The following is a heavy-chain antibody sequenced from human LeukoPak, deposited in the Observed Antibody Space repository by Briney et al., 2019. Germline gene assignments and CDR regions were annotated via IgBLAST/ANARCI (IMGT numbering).Heavy chain of an antibody. CDR2: IWYDGSNK. CDR1: GFTFSSYG. CDR3: AKDTGYYYYYMDV. Sequence: PGRSLRLSCAASGFTFSSYGMHWVRQAPGKGLEWVAVIWYDGSNKYYTDSVKGRFTVSRDNSRNTLYPQMNSLRAEDTAVYYCAKDTGYYYYYMDVWGKGTTVTVSS. J-gene: IGHJ6*03. V-gene: IGHV3-33*06. D-gene: IGHD1-14*01.